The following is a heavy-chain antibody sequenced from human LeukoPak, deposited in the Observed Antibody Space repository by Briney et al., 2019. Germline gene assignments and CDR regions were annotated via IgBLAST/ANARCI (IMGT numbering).Heavy chain of an antibody. CDR1: GGSISSGDYY. Sequence: SETLSLTCTVSGGSISSGDYYWSWIRQPPGKGLEWIGYIYYSGSTYYNPSLKSRVTISVDTSKNQFSLKLSSVTAADTAVYYCAGDPYSSSWYYYGMDVWGQGTTVTVSS. D-gene: IGHD6-13*01. J-gene: IGHJ6*02. V-gene: IGHV4-30-4*01. CDR2: IYYSGST. CDR3: AGDPYSSSWYYYGMDV.